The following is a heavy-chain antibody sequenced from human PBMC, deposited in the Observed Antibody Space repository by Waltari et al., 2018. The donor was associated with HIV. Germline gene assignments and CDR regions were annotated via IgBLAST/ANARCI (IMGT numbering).Heavy chain of an antibody. CDR1: GYTFTNYA. CDR2: INAGNGDT. V-gene: IGHV1-3*01. J-gene: IGHJ4*02. Sequence: QVQLVQPGAEVKKPGASVKISCKASGYTFTNYAIHWVRQAPGKRLEWMGWINAGNGDTKYAQKFQDRGTITRDISANTAHMELSSLRSEDTAVYYCARNDSSTWSFDYWGQGTLVTVSS. D-gene: IGHD6-13*01. CDR3: ARNDSSTWSFDY.